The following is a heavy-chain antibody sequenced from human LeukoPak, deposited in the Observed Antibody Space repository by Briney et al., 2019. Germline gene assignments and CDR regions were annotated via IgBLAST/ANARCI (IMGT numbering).Heavy chain of an antibody. CDR3: ARLGFLGGY. CDR2: INHSGST. D-gene: IGHD3-10*01. CDR1: GGSFSGYY. Sequence: KASETLSLTCAVYGGSFSGYYWSWIRQPPGKGLEWIGEINHSGSTNYNPSLKSRVTISVDTSKNQFSLKLSSVTAADTAVYYCARLGFLGGYWGQGTLVTVSS. V-gene: IGHV4-34*01. J-gene: IGHJ4*02.